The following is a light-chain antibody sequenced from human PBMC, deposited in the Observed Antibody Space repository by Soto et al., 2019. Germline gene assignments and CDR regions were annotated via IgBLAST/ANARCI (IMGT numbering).Light chain of an antibody. CDR1: QNIDTY. J-gene: IGKJ1*01. V-gene: IGKV1-39*01. CDR3: QQTYDNPRT. CDR2: AAS. Sequence: DILVTQSPSSLSASVGDRITITCRTSQNIDTYLNWYQQNPGKAPKLLISAASRLQSGVPSRFSGSGSGTDFTLTITSLQAEDFATYYCQQTYDNPRTFGQGTKV.